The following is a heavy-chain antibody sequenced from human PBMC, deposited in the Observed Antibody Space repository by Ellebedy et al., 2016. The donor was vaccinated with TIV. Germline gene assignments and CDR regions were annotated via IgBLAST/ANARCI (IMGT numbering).Heavy chain of an antibody. D-gene: IGHD3-16*01. V-gene: IGHV1-69*06. CDR2: IIPIFGTA. J-gene: IGHJ6*02. CDR3: ARGIMITFGGVISDDYYYYGMDV. CDR1: RGTFSSYA. Sequence: SVKVSXKASRGTFSSYAISWVRQAPGQGLEWMGGIIPIFGTANYAQKFQGRVTITADKSTSTAYMELSSLRSEDTAVYYCARGIMITFGGVISDDYYYYGMDVWGQGTTVTVSS.